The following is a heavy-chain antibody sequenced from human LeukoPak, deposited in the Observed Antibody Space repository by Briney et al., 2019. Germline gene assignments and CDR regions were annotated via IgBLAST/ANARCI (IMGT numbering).Heavy chain of an antibody. CDR1: GFTFSDYY. CDR2: ISSSGSTI. V-gene: IGHV3-11*01. J-gene: IGHJ4*02. CDR3: ARAIAVAAAVDY. Sequence: GPLRLSCAASGFTFSDYYMSWIRQAPGKGLEWVSYISSSGSTIYYADSVKGRFTISRDNAKNSLYLQMNSLRAEDTAVYYCARAIAVAAAVDYWGQGTLVTVSS. D-gene: IGHD6-19*01.